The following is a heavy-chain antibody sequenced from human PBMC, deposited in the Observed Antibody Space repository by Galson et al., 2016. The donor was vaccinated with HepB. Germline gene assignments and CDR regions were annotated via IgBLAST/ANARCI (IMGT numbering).Heavy chain of an antibody. CDR2: ISGRGGSP. D-gene: IGHD2-2*02. CDR3: AQSTLKSPYTSSWYYFHY. Sequence: SLRLSCAASGFIFSDNAMSWVRQAPGKGLEWVSAISGRGGSPYYADSVKGRFTISRDNSEDTLYLQMSSLRAEDAAVYYCAQSTLKSPYTSSWYYFHYWGRGTLVTVSS. CDR1: GFIFSDNA. V-gene: IGHV3-23*01. J-gene: IGHJ4*02.